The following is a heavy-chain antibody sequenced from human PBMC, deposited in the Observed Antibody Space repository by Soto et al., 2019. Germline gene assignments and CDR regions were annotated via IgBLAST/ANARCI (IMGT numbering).Heavy chain of an antibody. CDR3: ARDSTGTTPDY. Sequence: GGSLRLSCAASGFTFSDYYMSWIRQAPGKGLEWVSYISSSSSYTNYADSVKGRFTISRDNAKNSLYLQMNSLRAEDTAVYYCARDSTGTTPDYWGQRTLVTVSS. CDR2: ISSSSSYT. D-gene: IGHD1-7*01. V-gene: IGHV3-11*06. CDR1: GFTFSDYY. J-gene: IGHJ4*02.